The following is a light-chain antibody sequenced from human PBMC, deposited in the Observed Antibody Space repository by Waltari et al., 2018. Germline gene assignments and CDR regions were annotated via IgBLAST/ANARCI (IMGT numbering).Light chain of an antibody. J-gene: IGKJ3*01. CDR1: QSVSSN. CDR2: DAS. Sequence: EIVMTQSPATLSVSPGESATLPCRASQSVSSNLAWYQQKPGQAPRLLIYDASSRATGIPAMFSGSGSGTEFTLTISSLQSEDSALYYCQQYSNWPPEVTFGPGTKVDIK. CDR3: QQYSNWPPEVT. V-gene: IGKV3-15*01.